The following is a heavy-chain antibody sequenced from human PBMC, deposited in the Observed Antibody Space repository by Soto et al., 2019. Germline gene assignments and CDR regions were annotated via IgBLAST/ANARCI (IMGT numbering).Heavy chain of an antibody. Sequence: SETLSLTCTVSGGSISSSGYYWSWIRQHPGKGLEWIGYIYYSGSTYYNPSLKSRVTISVDTSKNQFSLKLSSVTAADTAVYYCARAPPYYYYYGMDVWGQGTTVTVSS. J-gene: IGHJ6*02. CDR3: ARAPPYYYYYGMDV. CDR1: GGSISSSGYY. CDR2: IYYSGST. V-gene: IGHV4-31*03.